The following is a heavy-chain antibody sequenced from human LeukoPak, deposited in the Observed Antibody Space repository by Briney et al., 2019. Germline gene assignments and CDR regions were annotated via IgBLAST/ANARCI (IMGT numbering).Heavy chain of an antibody. D-gene: IGHD6-19*01. Sequence: GGSLRLSCAASGFMFSKSWMHWVRQVPGKGLVWVARIYNDGSTTNYADSVKGRFTISRDNAKNSLYLQMNSLRAEDTAVYYCARLLRQWLVLDIWGQGTMVTVSS. CDR3: ARLLRQWLVLDI. J-gene: IGHJ3*02. V-gene: IGHV3-74*01. CDR2: IYNDGSTT. CDR1: GFMFSKSW.